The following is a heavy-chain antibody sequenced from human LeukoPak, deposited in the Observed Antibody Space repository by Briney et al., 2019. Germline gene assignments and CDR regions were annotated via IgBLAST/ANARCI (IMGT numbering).Heavy chain of an antibody. CDR2: MNPNSGNT. J-gene: IGHJ3*02. CDR1: VYTFTIYD. CDR3: TISGYSGSYDAFDI. Sequence: ASVTVSFTASVYTFTIYDINWVRQATGQGREWMGWMNPNSGNTGYAQKFQGRVTMTRNTSISTAYMELSSLRSEDTAVYYCTISGYSGSYDAFDIWGQGTMVTVSS. D-gene: IGHD1-26*01. V-gene: IGHV1-8*01.